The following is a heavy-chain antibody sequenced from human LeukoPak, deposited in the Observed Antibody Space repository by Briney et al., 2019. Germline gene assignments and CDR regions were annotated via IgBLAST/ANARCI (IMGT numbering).Heavy chain of an antibody. CDR1: GFTFSSYW. CDR2: IKQDGSEK. Sequence: HPGGSLRLSCAASGFTFSSYWMSWVRQAPGKGLEWVANIKQDGSEKYYVDSVKGRFTISRDNAKNSLYLQMNSLRAVDTAVYYCARDFRVSYSLKGSPVDYWGQGTLVTVSS. V-gene: IGHV3-7*01. J-gene: IGHJ4*02. D-gene: IGHD5-18*01. CDR3: ARDFRVSYSLKGSPVDY.